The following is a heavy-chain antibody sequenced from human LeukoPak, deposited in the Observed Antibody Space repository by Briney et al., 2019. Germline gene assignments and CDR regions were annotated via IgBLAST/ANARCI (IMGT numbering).Heavy chain of an antibody. D-gene: IGHD3-10*01. Sequence: GGSLRLSCAASGFTFSSYSMNWVRQAPGKGLEWVSSISSSSSYIYYADSVKGRFTISRDNAKNSLYLQMNSLRAEGTAVYYCARDEGGEYYYGSGSYNYWGQGTLVTVSS. J-gene: IGHJ4*02. V-gene: IGHV3-21*01. CDR1: GFTFSSYS. CDR3: ARDEGGEYYYGSGSYNY. CDR2: ISSSSSYI.